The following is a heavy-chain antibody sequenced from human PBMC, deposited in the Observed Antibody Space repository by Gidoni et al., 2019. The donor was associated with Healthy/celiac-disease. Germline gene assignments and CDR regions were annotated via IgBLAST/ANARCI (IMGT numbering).Heavy chain of an antibody. V-gene: IGHV1-69*09. D-gene: IGHD6-6*01. J-gene: IGHJ4*02. Sequence: QVQLVQSGAEVKKPGSSVTVSCKASGGTFSSYAISWVRQAPGQGLEWMGRIIPILGIANYAQKFQGRVTITADKSTSTAYMELSSLRSEDTAVYYCARGGSSSSVGVCDYWGQGTLVTVSS. CDR1: GGTFSSYA. CDR2: IIPILGIA. CDR3: ARGGSSSSVGVCDY.